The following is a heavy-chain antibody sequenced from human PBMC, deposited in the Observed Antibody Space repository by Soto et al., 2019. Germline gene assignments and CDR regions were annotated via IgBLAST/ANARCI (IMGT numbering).Heavy chain of an antibody. D-gene: IGHD3-10*01. J-gene: IGHJ4*02. CDR1: RFTFSVYA. CDR2: ISGSGDST. Sequence: EVRLLESGGGLVQPGGSLRLSCAASRFTFSVYAMSWVRQALGKGLEWVSGISGSGDSTHYADSVKGRFTVSRDNSKSMLYLQTNSLRAEDTAIYYCAKALYGGFTYWGQGTLVTVS. CDR3: AKALYGGFTY. V-gene: IGHV3-23*01.